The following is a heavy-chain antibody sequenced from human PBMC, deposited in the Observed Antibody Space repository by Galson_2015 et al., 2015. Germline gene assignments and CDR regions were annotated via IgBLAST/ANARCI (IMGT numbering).Heavy chain of an antibody. CDR2: ISYDGSNK. CDR1: GFTFSSYA. Sequence: SLRLSCAASGFTFSSYAMHWVRQAPGKGLEWVAVISYDGSNKYYADSVKGRFTISRDNSKNTLYLQMNSLRAEDTAVYYCARGEGDDFWSGYYSGLFGNWFDPWGQGTLVTVSS. V-gene: IGHV3-30-3*01. D-gene: IGHD3-3*01. CDR3: ARGEGDDFWSGYYSGLFGNWFDP. J-gene: IGHJ5*02.